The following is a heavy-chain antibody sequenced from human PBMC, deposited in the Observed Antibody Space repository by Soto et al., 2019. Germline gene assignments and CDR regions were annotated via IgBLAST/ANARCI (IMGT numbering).Heavy chain of an antibody. V-gene: IGHV5-10-1*01. CDR1: GYSFTSYW. J-gene: IGHJ6*02. Sequence: ESLKISCKGSGYSFTSYWISWVRQMPGKGLEWMGRIDPSDSYTNYSTSFQGHVTISADKSISTAYLQWSSLKASDTAMYSCARGVDAEIRVEGGDMDNGMDVWGQGTTVTVSS. CDR3: ARGVDAEIRVEGGDMDNGMDV. CDR2: IDPSDSYT. D-gene: IGHD3-16*01.